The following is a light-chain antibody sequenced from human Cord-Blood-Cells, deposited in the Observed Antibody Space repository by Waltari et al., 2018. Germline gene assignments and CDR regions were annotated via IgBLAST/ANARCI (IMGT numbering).Light chain of an antibody. CDR1: QSLLHSNGYNY. CDR2: LGS. CDR3: MQALQTPPT. J-gene: IGKJ4*01. V-gene: IGKV2-28*01. Sequence: DIVMTQFPLSLPVTPGEPASIPCRSSQSLLHSNGYNYLDWYLQKPGQSPQLLIYLGSNRASGVPDRFSGSGSGTDFTLKISRVEAEDVGVYYCMQALQTPPTFGGGTKVEIK.